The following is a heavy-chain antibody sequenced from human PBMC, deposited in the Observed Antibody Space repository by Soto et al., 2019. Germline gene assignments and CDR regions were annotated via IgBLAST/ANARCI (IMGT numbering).Heavy chain of an antibody. J-gene: IGHJ4*02. CDR3: ARDDSGYREFDY. Sequence: PGGALRLSLADPGFTFSSFLVRWVRQAPGKGLEWVANIKQDGGEKYYVDSVKGRFTISRDNAKNSLYLQMNSLRAEDTAVYYCARDDSGYREFDYWGQGTLVTVSS. V-gene: IGHV3-7*04. D-gene: IGHD5-12*01. CDR1: GFTFSSFL. CDR2: IKQDGGEK.